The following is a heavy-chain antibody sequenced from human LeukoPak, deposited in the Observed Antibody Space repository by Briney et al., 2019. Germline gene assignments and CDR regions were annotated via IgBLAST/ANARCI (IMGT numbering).Heavy chain of an antibody. CDR2: FYYSGST. CDR3: ARDRGLREQPFDY. J-gene: IGHJ4*02. Sequence: SETLSLTCTVSGGSISRYYGSWIRQPPGKGLEWIGYFYYSGSTNYNPSLKSRVTISVDTSKNQFSLKLSSVTAADTAVYYCARDRGLREQPFDYWGQGTLVTVSS. CDR1: GGSISRYY. D-gene: IGHD5-12*01. V-gene: IGHV4-59*12.